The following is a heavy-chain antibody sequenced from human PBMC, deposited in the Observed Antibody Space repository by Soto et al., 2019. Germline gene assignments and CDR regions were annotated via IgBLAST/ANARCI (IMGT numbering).Heavy chain of an antibody. V-gene: IGHV1-18*04. CDR2: ISAYNGNT. D-gene: IGHD3-22*01. CDR3: AGWPYDSSGYYPLY. J-gene: IGHJ4*02. CDR1: GYTFTSYG. Sequence: ASVKVSCKASGYTFTSYGISWVRQAPGQGLEGMGWISAYNGNTKYGQKLQGRVTMTTDTSTSTAYMELRSLRSDDTAVYYCAGWPYDSSGYYPLYWGQGTLVTVSS.